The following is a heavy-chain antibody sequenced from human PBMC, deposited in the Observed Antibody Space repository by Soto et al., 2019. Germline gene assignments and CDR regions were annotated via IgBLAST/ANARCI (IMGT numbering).Heavy chain of an antibody. V-gene: IGHV1-69*06. D-gene: IGHD3-3*01. Sequence: QVQLLQSGAEVKKPGSSLKVSCKASGATVSSFAFSWVRQAPGQGLEWMGVIIPILDTIKFARKFQGRVTLTADKSTGTAYRELDRLTSEATAGYSWPSPLRGSGYYIAFDYWGQGNLVIVSS. CDR2: IIPILDTI. J-gene: IGHJ4*02. CDR1: GATVSSFA. CDR3: PSPLRGSGYYIAFDY.